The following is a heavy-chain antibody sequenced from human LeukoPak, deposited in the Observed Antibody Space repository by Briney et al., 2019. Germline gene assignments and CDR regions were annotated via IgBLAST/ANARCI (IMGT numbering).Heavy chain of an antibody. V-gene: IGHV1-2*02. D-gene: IGHD6-19*01. CDR2: INPNSGGT. CDR3: SKSYGYNSGYYWFDP. Sequence: ASVKVSCKASGYTFTDYYMHWVRQAPGQSLEWMGWINPNSGGTNYAQKFQGRVTMTRDTSISTAYMELSRLRSDDTAVYYCSKSYGYNSGYYWFDPWGQGTLVTVSS. CDR1: GYTFTDYY. J-gene: IGHJ5*02.